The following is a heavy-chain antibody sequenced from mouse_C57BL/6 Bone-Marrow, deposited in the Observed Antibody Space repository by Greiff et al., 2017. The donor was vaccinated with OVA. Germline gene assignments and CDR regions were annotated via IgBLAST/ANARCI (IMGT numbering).Heavy chain of an antibody. V-gene: IGHV6-6*01. Sequence: EVKLVESGGGLVQPGGSMKLSCAASGFTFSDAWMDWVRQSPEKGLEWVAEIRNKANNHATYYAESVKGRFTISRDDSKSSVYLQMNSLRAEDTGIYYCTRDMVKGYYFDYWGQGTTLTVSS. CDR3: TRDMVKGYYFDY. CDR2: IRNKANNHAT. D-gene: IGHD2-2*01. CDR1: GFTFSDAW. J-gene: IGHJ2*01.